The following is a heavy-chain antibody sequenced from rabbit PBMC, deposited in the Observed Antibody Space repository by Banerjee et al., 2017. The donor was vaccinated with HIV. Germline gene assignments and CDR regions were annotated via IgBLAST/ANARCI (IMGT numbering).Heavy chain of an antibody. Sequence: QSLEESGGDLVKPGASLTLTCTASGFSFSSSYYMCWVRQAPGKGLEWIACIDAGSSGRTYYATWAKGRFTISKTSSTTVTLQMTSLTAADTATYFCARSAGVVAYGYADLWGQGTLVTVS. CDR1: GFSFSSSYY. CDR2: IDAGSSGRT. J-gene: IGHJ3*01. CDR3: ARSAGVVAYGYADL. D-gene: IGHD6-1*01. V-gene: IGHV1S40*01.